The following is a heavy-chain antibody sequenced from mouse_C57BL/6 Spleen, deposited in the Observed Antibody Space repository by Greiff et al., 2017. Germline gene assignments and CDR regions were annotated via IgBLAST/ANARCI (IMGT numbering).Heavy chain of an antibody. Sequence: QVQLQQSGAELVRPGASVTLSCKASGYTFTDYEMHWVKQTPVHGLEWIGAIDPETGGTAYNQKFKGKAILTADKSSGTAYMELRSLTSEDSAVYYCTRRGVYGNYDYWGQGTTLTVSS. CDR1: GYTFTDYE. CDR2: IDPETGGT. CDR3: TRRGVYGNYDY. J-gene: IGHJ2*01. D-gene: IGHD2-10*02. V-gene: IGHV1-15*01.